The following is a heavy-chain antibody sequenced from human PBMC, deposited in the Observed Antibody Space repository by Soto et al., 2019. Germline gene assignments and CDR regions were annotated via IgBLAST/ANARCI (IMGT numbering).Heavy chain of an antibody. J-gene: IGHJ3*01. Sequence: DVQLVGSGGGLMQPGESLSLSCAASGFTVSGKKYVAGARQAPGKRLEWVSALYDVDGSFYSDSVKGRFTTSSDSSKTTVYLQMNDLRPADTAVYYCATWHEREHAYDVWGQGTTVTVSS. CDR1: GFTVSGKKY. CDR3: ATWHEREHAYDV. V-gene: IGHV3-53*01. CDR2: LYDVDGS. D-gene: IGHD1-1*01.